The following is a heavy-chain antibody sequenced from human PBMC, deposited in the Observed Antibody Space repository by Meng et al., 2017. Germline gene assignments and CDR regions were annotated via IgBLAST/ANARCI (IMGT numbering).Heavy chain of an antibody. J-gene: IGHJ5*02. D-gene: IGHD3-16*02. CDR2: IKSKVDGGTT. CDR3: TTDLPFTEGGVITT. V-gene: IGHV3-15*01. Sequence: VALWRSGGGLVKPGGSLRLSRAASGFTVSSNYMSWVRQAPGKGLEWVGRIKSKVDGGTTDFAAPVKGRFTISRDDAQNTLYLQMDSLKTEDTAVYYCTTDLPFTEGGVITTWGQGTLVTVSS. CDR1: GFTVSSNY.